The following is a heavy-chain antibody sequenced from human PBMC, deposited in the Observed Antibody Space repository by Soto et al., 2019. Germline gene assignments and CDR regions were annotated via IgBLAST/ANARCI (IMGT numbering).Heavy chain of an antibody. CDR1: GFTFSSYS. CDR3: ARDGGSGYAFDI. D-gene: IGHD3-22*01. J-gene: IGHJ3*02. CDR2: ISSSSSYI. V-gene: IGHV3-21*01. Sequence: GGSLRLSCAASGFTFSSYSMNWVRQAPGKGLEWVSSISSSSSYIYYADSVKGRFTISRDNAKNSLYLQMNSLRAEDTAVYYCARDGGSGYAFDIWGQGTMVTVSS.